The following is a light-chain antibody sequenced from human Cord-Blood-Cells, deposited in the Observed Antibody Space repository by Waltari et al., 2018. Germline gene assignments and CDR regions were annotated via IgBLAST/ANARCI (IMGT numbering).Light chain of an antibody. CDR2: AAS. CDR3: QQSYSNTFT. CDR1: QSISSY. J-gene: IGKJ3*01. Sequence: DIQLTQSPSFLSASVGGRVTINCRASQSISSYLNWYQQKPGKAPKLLIYAASSLQSGVPSRFSGSGSGTDFTLTISSLQPEDFATYYCQQSYSNTFTFGPGTKVDIK. V-gene: IGKV1-39*01.